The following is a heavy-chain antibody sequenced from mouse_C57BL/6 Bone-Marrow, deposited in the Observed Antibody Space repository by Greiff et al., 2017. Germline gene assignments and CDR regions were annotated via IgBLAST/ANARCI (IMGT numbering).Heavy chain of an antibody. CDR3: GKWFGHYYARGY. J-gene: IGHJ4*01. CDR1: GYTFTSYW. Sequence: QVHVKQSGAELVKPGASVKMSCKASGYTFTSYWITWVKQRPGQGLEWIGDIYPGSGSTNYNEKFKSKATLTVDTSSSTAYMQLSSLTSEDSAVYYWGKWFGHYYARGYWGQGTSVTGAS. V-gene: IGHV1-55*01. D-gene: IGHD2-2*01. CDR2: IYPGSGST.